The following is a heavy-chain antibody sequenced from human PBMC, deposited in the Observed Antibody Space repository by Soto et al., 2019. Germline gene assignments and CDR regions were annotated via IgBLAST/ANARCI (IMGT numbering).Heavy chain of an antibody. V-gene: IGHV1-69*05. CDR2: IIPIFGTA. J-gene: IGHJ6*02. Sequence: QVQLVQSGAEVKKPGSSVKVSCKASGGTFSSYAISWVRQAPGQGLEWMGGIIPIFGTANYAQKFQGRVTXPXXXSXXTAIMELSSLRSEDTAVYYCARHVPAAGYYYGMDVWGQGTTVTVSS. CDR3: ARHVPAAGYYYGMDV. D-gene: IGHD2-2*01. CDR1: GGTFSSYA.